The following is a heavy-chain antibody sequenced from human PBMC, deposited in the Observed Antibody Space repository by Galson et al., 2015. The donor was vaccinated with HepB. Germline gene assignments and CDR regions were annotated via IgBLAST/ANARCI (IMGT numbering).Heavy chain of an antibody. D-gene: IGHD2-15*01. V-gene: IGHV3-30-3*01. Sequence: SLRLSCAASGFTFSSYAMHWVRQAPGKGLEWVAALLYDGSNKYYADSVKGRFTISRDNSKNTLYLQMNSLRAEDTAVYYCARGTALLSGRSDYWGQGTLVTVSS. CDR3: ARGTALLSGRSDY. CDR1: GFTFSSYA. CDR2: LLYDGSNK. J-gene: IGHJ4*02.